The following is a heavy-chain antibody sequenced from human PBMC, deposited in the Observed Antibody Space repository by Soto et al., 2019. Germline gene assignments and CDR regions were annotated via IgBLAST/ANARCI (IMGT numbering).Heavy chain of an antibody. CDR1: GGSISSGAYY. J-gene: IGHJ3*02. D-gene: IGHD2-2*01. V-gene: IGHV4-31*03. CDR3: ASYQQSYAFDI. Sequence: QVQLQESGPGLVKPSQTLSLTCTVSGGSISSGAYYWSWIRQHPGKGLEWIVYIFYSGSTYSNPSLKSRVTISVDPSKNQFSLKLSSVTAAGTAVYYCASYQQSYAFDIWGQGTMVTVSS. CDR2: IFYSGST.